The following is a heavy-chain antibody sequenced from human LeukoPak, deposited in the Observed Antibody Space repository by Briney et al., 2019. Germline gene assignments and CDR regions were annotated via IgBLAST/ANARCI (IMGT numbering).Heavy chain of an antibody. V-gene: IGHV1-46*01. CDR3: ARGAYDSTGYYYFDY. J-gene: IGHJ4*02. D-gene: IGHD3-22*01. CDR1: GYTFTSYY. CDR2: INPSVGST. Sequence: AXVKVSCKASGYTFTSYYMHWVRQAPGQGLEWTGIINPSVGSTTYARKFQGRVTMNRDTSTRTVYMELSSLRSEDTAVYYCARGAYDSTGYYYFDYWGQGTLVTVSS.